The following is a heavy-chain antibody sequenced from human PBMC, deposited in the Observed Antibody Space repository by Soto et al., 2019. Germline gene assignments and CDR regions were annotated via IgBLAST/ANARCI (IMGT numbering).Heavy chain of an antibody. V-gene: IGHV3-21*06. CDR2: ISGVRDYI. J-gene: IGHJ4*02. Sequence: LRLSCAASGFTFSYYPLHWVRLAPGKGLEWVSSISGVRDYIRYADSVKGRFAISRDNAKTSLYLQMNSLTAEDTAVYYCAREGVHNYTEYYFDYWGQGTLVTVSS. D-gene: IGHD3-10*01. CDR1: GFTFSYYP. CDR3: AREGVHNYTEYYFDY.